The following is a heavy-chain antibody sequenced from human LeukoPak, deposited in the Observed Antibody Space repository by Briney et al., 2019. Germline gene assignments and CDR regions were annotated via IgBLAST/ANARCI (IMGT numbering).Heavy chain of an antibody. CDR3: AKGGSSSWNAFDI. D-gene: IGHD6-13*01. V-gene: IGHV3-23*01. CDR2: ISGSGGST. CDR1: GFTFNTYA. Sequence: GGSLRLSCAASGFTFNTYAMSWVRQAPGKGLEWVSGISGSGGSTNYADSVKGRFTISRDNSKNTLYVQMDSLRAEDTALYFCAKGGSSSWNAFDIWGQGTLVTVSS. J-gene: IGHJ3*02.